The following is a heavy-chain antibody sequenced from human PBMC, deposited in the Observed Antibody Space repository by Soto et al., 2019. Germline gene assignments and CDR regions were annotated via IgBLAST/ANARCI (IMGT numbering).Heavy chain of an antibody. Sequence: PSETLSLTCAVYISSGAYWAWIRQPPGKGLEWIGIIYRSGSTYYNPSLKSRVTISSDTSKKRISLRLSSVTAADTAVYYCAGGTADGYGEWFDPWGQGTLVTAPQ. CDR3: AGGTADGYGEWFDP. V-gene: IGHV4-38-2*01. J-gene: IGHJ5*02. CDR1: ISSGAY. D-gene: IGHD5-12*01. CDR2: IYRSGST.